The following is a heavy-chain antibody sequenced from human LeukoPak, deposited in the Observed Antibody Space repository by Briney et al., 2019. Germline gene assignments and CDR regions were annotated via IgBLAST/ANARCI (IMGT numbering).Heavy chain of an antibody. CDR2: LSVST. CDR1: GFTFRSYA. J-gene: IGHJ4*02. CDR3: AKASPSSYCGTTSCSVNFDY. Sequence: GGSLRLSCAASGFTFRSYAMSWVRQAPGKGLEWVSSLSVSTYYADSVKGRFTISRDNSKNPLFLQMNSLRAEDTAVYYCAKASPSSYCGTTSCSVNFDYWGQGTLVTVSS. V-gene: IGHV3-23*01. D-gene: IGHD2-2*01.